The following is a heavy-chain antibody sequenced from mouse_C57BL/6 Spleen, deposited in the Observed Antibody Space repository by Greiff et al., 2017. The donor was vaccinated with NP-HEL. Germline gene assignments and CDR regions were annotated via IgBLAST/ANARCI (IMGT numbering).Heavy chain of an antibody. D-gene: IGHD2-5*01. CDR2: IYPGDGDT. CDR1: GYAFSSYW. Sequence: QVQLKQSGAELVKPGASVKISCKASGYAFSSYWMNWVKQRPGKGLEWIGQIYPGDGDTNYNGKFKGKATLTADKSSSTAYMQLSSLTSEDSAVYFCARSPYYSNYVGYFDYWGQGTTLTVSS. J-gene: IGHJ2*01. V-gene: IGHV1-80*01. CDR3: ARSPYYSNYVGYFDY.